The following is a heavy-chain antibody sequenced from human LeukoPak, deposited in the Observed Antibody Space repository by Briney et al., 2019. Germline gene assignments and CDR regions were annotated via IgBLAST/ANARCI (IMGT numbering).Heavy chain of an antibody. CDR2: INTGNGDT. J-gene: IGHJ4*02. D-gene: IGHD3-22*01. Sequence: ASVKVSCKASGYTFTSYAMDWVRQAPGQRLEWMGWINTGNGDTKYSQKFQGRVTITGDTSASTAYMELSSLRSEDTAVYYCARDRTSYYDSRGYTFDYWGQGTLVIVSS. CDR1: GYTFTSYA. V-gene: IGHV1-3*04. CDR3: ARDRTSYYDSRGYTFDY.